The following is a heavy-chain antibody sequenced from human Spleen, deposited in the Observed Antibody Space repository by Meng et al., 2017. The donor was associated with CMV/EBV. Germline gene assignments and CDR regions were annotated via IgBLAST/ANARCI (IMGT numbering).Heavy chain of an antibody. Sequence: GESLKISCAASEFTFSDYYMTWIRQAPGKGLEWVSHISSSGSNIYYADSVKGRFTISRDNAKNSLHLQMNSLRAEDMAVYYCARSRGPPYFFGMDVWGQGTTVTVS. CDR3: ARSRGPPYFFGMDV. J-gene: IGHJ6*02. CDR1: EFTFSDYY. CDR2: ISSSGSNI. V-gene: IGHV3-11*01.